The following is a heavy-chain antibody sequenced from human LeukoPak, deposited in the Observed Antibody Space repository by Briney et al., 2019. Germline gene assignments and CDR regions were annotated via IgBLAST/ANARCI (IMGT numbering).Heavy chain of an antibody. CDR3: ARLGSSQRAFDI. J-gene: IGHJ3*02. CDR1: GGSFSGYY. V-gene: IGHV4-34*01. D-gene: IGHD6-6*01. Sequence: SETLSLTCAVYGGSFSGYYWSWIRQPPGKGLEWIGEINHSGSTNYNPSLKSRVTISVDTSKNQFSQKLSSVTAADTAVYYCARLGSSQRAFDIWGQGTMVTVSS. CDR2: INHSGST.